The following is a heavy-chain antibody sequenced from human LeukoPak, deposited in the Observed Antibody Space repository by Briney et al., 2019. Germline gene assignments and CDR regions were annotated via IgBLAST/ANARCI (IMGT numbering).Heavy chain of an antibody. CDR3: ASLVVPAAHDAFDI. CDR1: GFTFDDYG. D-gene: IGHD2-2*01. J-gene: IGHJ3*02. CDR2: INWNGGST. Sequence: GGSLRLPCAASGFTFDDYGMTWVRQAPGKGLEWVSGINWNGGSTGYADSVKGRFTISRDNAKNSLYLQMNSLRAEDTALYYCASLVVPAAHDAFDIWGQGTMVTVSS. V-gene: IGHV3-20*04.